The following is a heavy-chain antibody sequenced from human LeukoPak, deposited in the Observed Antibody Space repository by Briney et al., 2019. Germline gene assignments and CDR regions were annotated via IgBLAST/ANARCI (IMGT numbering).Heavy chain of an antibody. CDR1: GFTFSSYD. Sequence: GGSLRLSCAASGFTFSSYDMHWVRQATGKGLERVSAIGTAGDTYYPGSVKGRFTISRENAKNSLYLQMNSLRAEDTAVYYCARGPKSFEYSSSSGVWSYYYYGMDVWGQGTTVTVSS. D-gene: IGHD6-6*01. CDR2: IGTAGDT. V-gene: IGHV3-13*01. CDR3: ARGPKSFEYSSSSGVWSYYYYGMDV. J-gene: IGHJ6*02.